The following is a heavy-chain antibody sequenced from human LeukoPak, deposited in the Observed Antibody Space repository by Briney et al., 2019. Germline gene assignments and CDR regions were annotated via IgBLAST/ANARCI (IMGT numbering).Heavy chain of an antibody. CDR1: GFTFSSYS. CDR3: ASSLGEMATISAYYGMDV. V-gene: IGHV3-21*01. Sequence: PGGSLRLSCAASGFTFSSYSMNWVRQAPGKGLEWVSSISSSSSYIYYADSVKGRFTISRDNAKNSLYLQMNSLRAEDTAVYYCASSLGEMATISAYYGMDVWGQGTTVTVSS. D-gene: IGHD5-24*01. J-gene: IGHJ6*02. CDR2: ISSSSSYI.